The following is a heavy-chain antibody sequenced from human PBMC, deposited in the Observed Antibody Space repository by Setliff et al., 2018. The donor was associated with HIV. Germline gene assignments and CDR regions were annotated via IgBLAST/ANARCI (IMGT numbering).Heavy chain of an antibody. D-gene: IGHD3-3*01. CDR3: AKDYTATFWEYNWFDL. J-gene: IGHJ5*02. CDR2: ISGSGDST. Sequence: PGESLRLSCAASGFTFSYHAMTWVRQAPGKGLEWVSGISGSGDSTYYAASVKGRFIISRDNSKDILSLQMNSVRAEDTGLYFCAKDYTATFWEYNWFDLWGQGILGTVSS. V-gene: IGHV3-23*01. CDR1: GFTFSYHA.